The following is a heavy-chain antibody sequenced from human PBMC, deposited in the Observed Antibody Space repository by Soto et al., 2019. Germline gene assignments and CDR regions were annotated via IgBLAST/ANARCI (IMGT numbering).Heavy chain of an antibody. Sequence: GGSLKLSCAASGFTFRNYAVSWVRQAPGKGLEWVSGISASDGSTYYADSVKGRFTISGDNSKNTWFLQMSSLRAGDTAVYYCAKDRGAIPLNGMDVWGQGTTVTVSS. V-gene: IGHV3-23*01. CDR1: GFTFRNYA. D-gene: IGHD3-10*01. CDR2: ISASDGST. J-gene: IGHJ6*02. CDR3: AKDRGAIPLNGMDV.